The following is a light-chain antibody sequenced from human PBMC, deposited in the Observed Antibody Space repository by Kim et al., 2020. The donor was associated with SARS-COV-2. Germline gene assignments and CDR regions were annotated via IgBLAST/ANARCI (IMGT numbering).Light chain of an antibody. Sequence: EVVLTQSPATLSLSPGERATLSCRASQSVRTYLAWYQQKPGQAPRLLISDASNRASGIPARFSGSGSGTDFTLTISSLEPEDFAVYYCQQRSNWPPSLTFGGGTKV. J-gene: IGKJ4*01. CDR3: QQRSNWPPSLT. CDR2: DAS. V-gene: IGKV3-11*01. CDR1: QSVRTY.